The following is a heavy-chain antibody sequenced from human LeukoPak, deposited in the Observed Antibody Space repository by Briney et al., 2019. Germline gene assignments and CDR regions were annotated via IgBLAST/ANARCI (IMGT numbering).Heavy chain of an antibody. CDR1: GGSISSGGYY. D-gene: IGHD3-22*01. CDR2: IYDSGST. CDR3: ARGGDYYDSSGPSGYFDL. J-gene: IGHJ2*01. V-gene: IGHV4-31*03. Sequence: PSETLSLTYTLSGGSISSGGYYWSWIRQHPGKGLEWIGYIYDSGSTYYNPSLKSRVTISVDTSKNQFSLKLRSVTAADTAVYYCARGGDYYDSSGPSGYFDLWGPGTLVTVSS.